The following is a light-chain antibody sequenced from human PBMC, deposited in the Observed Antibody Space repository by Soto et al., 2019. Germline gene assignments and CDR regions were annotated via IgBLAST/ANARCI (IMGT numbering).Light chain of an antibody. CDR3: SSYTSSSGYV. Sequence: QSALTQPASVSGSPGQSITISCTGTSSDVGGYNYVSWYQQHPGKAPKLMIYEVNNRPSGVSNRFSGSKSGNTASLTISGLQAEDEADYYCSSYTSSSGYVFGTGTKLTVL. CDR2: EVN. V-gene: IGLV2-14*01. CDR1: SSDVGGYNY. J-gene: IGLJ1*01.